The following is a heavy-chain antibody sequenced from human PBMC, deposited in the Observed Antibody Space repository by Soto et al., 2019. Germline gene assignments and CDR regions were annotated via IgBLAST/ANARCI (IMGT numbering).Heavy chain of an antibody. CDR3: ARIWYPFDP. J-gene: IGHJ5*02. V-gene: IGHV4-4*02. CDR1: GASISTSNW. D-gene: IGHD6-13*01. CDR2: IYHTGST. Sequence: QLQESGPGLVKPSGTLSLTCAVSGASISTSNWWSWVRQSPGKGLEWIGEIYHTGSTNYNPSLKSRVSMSVDKSKNQFSLKLNSVTAADTAVDYCARIWYPFDPWGQGTLVTVSS.